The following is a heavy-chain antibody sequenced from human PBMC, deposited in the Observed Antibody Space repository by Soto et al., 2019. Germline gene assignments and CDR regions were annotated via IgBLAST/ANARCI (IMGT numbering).Heavy chain of an antibody. Sequence: PSETLSLTCTVSGGSISNYYWSWIRQPPGRGLEWIGHIFYSGSTNYNPALKSRVTISVDTSKSQFSLKLSSVTAADTAVYYCAKDSGYNCRYFRWFDPWGQGTLVTVSS. CDR1: GGSISNYY. D-gene: IGHD5-18*01. CDR3: AKDSGYNCRYFRWFDP. V-gene: IGHV4-59*01. CDR2: IFYSGST. J-gene: IGHJ5*02.